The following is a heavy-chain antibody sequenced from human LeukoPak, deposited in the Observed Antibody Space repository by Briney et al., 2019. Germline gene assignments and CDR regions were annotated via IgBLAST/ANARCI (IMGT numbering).Heavy chain of an antibody. J-gene: IGHJ6*03. CDR2: INSDGSST. Sequence: PGGSLRLSCAASGFTFSSYWMHWVRQAPGKGLVWVSRINSDGSSTSYADSVKGRFTISRDNAKNTLYLQMNSLRAEDTAVYYCARDSAYYDFWSGSPLHYYCYMDVWGKGTTVTVSS. CDR1: GFTFSSYW. CDR3: ARDSAYYDFWSGSPLHYYCYMDV. V-gene: IGHV3-74*01. D-gene: IGHD3-3*01.